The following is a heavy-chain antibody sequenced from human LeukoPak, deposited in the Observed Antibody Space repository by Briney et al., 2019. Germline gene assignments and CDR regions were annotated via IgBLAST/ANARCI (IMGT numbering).Heavy chain of an antibody. CDR1: GFTFSSYS. V-gene: IGHV3-21*01. CDR2: ISSSSSFI. CDR3: ARVPGDY. J-gene: IGHJ4*02. Sequence: GGSLRLSCAASGFTFSSYSMTWVRQPPGKGLEWVSSISSSSSFIYYADSVKGRFTISRDNAKNSPYLQMNSLRAEDTAVYYCARVPGDYWGQGTLVTVSS.